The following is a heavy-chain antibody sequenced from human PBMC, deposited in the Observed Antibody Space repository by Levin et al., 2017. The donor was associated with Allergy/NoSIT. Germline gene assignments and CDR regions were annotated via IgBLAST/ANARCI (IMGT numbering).Heavy chain of an antibody. J-gene: IGHJ6*02. CDR3: ARNRIIVSGGNDYYYGMDV. CDR1: GGSVSSGTYY. D-gene: IGHD5/OR15-5a*01. CDR2: INYRGVT. Sequence: SETLSLTCSVSGGSVSSGTYYWSWIRRPPGKGLEWIGYINYRGVTKYNPSLKSRVTLSVDTSKNEFSLKVTSVTPADTAVYYCARNRIIVSGGNDYYYGMDVWGQGTTVTVSS. V-gene: IGHV4-61*01.